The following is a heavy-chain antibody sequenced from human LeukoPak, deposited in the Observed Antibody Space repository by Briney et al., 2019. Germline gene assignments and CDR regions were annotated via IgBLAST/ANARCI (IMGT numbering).Heavy chain of an antibody. V-gene: IGHV3-7*01. CDR3: ARDKASGSSYGSSFHS. J-gene: IGHJ3*01. Sequence: GGSLRLSCAASGFTFNYYWMTWVRQGPGKGLEWVATIKEDGSERYYVESVKGRFTISRDNAKNSLYLQMNSLRVEDTALYYCARDKASGSSYGSSFHSWGQGTMVTVSS. CDR2: IKEDGSER. D-gene: IGHD1-26*01. CDR1: GFTFNYYW.